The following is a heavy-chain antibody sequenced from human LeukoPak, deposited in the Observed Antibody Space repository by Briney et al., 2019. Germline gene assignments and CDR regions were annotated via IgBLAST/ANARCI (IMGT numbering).Heavy chain of an antibody. Sequence: PGGSLRLSCAASGFTFSSYGMHWVRQATGKGLEWVSAIGTAGDTYYPGSVKGRFTISRENAKNSSYLQMNSLRAGDTAVYYCARGGYSYGFDYWGQGTLVTVSS. CDR1: GFTFSSYG. CDR2: IGTAGDT. CDR3: ARGGYSYGFDY. J-gene: IGHJ4*02. D-gene: IGHD5-18*01. V-gene: IGHV3-13*01.